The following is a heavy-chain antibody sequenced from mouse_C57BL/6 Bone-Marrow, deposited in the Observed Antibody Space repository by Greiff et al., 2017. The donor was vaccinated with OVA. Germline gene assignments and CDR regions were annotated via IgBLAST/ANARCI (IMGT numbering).Heavy chain of an antibody. V-gene: IGHV5-6*01. CDR3: ARVPSFAY. CDR1: GFTFSSYG. CDR2: ISSGGSYT. Sequence: EVQLVESGGDLVKPGGSLKLSCAASGFTFSSYGMSWVRQTPDKRLEWAATISSGGSYTYYPDSVKGRFTISRDNAKNTLYLQMSSLKSEDTAMYYCARVPSFAYWGQGTLVTVSA. D-gene: IGHD2-14*01. J-gene: IGHJ3*01.